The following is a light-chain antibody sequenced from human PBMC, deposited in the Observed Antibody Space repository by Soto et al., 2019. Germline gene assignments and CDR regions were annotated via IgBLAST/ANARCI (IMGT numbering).Light chain of an antibody. CDR1: SSDVGGYDY. V-gene: IGLV2-14*01. J-gene: IGLJ2*01. CDR2: DVS. Sequence: QSALTQPASVSESPGQSITISCTGTSSDVGGYDYVSWYQQHPGKAPKLMIYDVSNRPSGVSNRFSGSKSGNTASLTISGLQAEDGADYHCSSYTSSSTVVFGGGTKLTVL. CDR3: SSYTSSSTVV.